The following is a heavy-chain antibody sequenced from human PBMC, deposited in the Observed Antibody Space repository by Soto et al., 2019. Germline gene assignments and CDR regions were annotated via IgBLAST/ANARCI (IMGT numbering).Heavy chain of an antibody. CDR1: GYTFTSYD. D-gene: IGHD3-3*01. CDR2: MNPNSGNT. Sequence: QVQLVQSGAEVKKPGASVKVSCKASGYTFTSYDINWVRQATGQGLEWMGWMNPNSGNTGYAQKFHGRVTMTRNTSISTAYMELSSLRSEDTAVYYCARGADYDFWSGYSFEGFDPWGQGTLVTVSS. J-gene: IGHJ5*02. CDR3: ARGADYDFWSGYSFEGFDP. V-gene: IGHV1-8*01.